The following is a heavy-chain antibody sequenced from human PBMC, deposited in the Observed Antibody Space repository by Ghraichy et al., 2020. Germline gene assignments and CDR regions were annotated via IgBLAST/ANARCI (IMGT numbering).Heavy chain of an antibody. CDR3: AKRYTSGWYAPNPDAFDI. CDR1: GFTFTSYA. D-gene: IGHD6-19*01. CDR2: ISGSGIGT. J-gene: IGHJ3*02. Sequence: GGSLRLSCAASGFTFTSYALSWVRQAPGKGLEWVSAISGSGIGTYYADSVKGRFTISRDNSKNTLYLQMNSLRVADTATYFCAKRYTSGWYAPNPDAFDIWGQGTMVTVSS. V-gene: IGHV3-23*01.